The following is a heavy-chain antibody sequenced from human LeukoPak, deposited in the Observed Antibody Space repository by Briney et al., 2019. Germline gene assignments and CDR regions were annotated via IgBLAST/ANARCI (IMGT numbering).Heavy chain of an antibody. CDR1: GYTFTSYG. Sequence: ASVRVSCKAPGYTFTSYGISWVRQAPGQGLEWMGWISAYNGNTDYAQKLQGRVTMTTDTSTTTAYMELRSLRSDDTAVYFCARDRDVDTAMVFPYGMDVWGQGTTVTVSS. CDR2: ISAYNGNT. V-gene: IGHV1-18*01. D-gene: IGHD5-18*01. J-gene: IGHJ6*02. CDR3: ARDRDVDTAMVFPYGMDV.